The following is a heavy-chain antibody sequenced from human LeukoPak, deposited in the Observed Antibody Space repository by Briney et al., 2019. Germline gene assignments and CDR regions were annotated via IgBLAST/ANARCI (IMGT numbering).Heavy chain of an antibody. CDR3: ARREAYDYGDYWYFDL. Sequence: SETLSLTCTVSGGSISSYYWSWIRQPPGKGLEWIEYIYYSGSTNYNPSLKSRVTISVDTSKNQFSLKLSSVTAADTAVYYCARREAYDYGDYWYFDLWGRGTLVTVSS. D-gene: IGHD4-17*01. CDR2: IYYSGST. CDR1: GGSISSYY. V-gene: IGHV4-59*01. J-gene: IGHJ2*01.